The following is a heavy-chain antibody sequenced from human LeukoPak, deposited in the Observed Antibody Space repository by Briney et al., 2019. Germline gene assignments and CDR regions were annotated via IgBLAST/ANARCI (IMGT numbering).Heavy chain of an antibody. V-gene: IGHV1-2*02. D-gene: IGHD3-22*01. Sequence: ASVKVSCKASGYTFTGYYMHWVPQAPGQGLEWMGWINPNSGGTNYAQKFQGRVTMTRDTSISTAYMELSRLRSDDTAVYYCARDHDYYDSSGPFDIWGQGTMVTVSS. CDR1: GYTFTGYY. CDR2: INPNSGGT. CDR3: ARDHDYYDSSGPFDI. J-gene: IGHJ3*02.